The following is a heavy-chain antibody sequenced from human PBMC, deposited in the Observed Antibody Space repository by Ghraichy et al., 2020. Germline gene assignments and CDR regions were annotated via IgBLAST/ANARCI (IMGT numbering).Heavy chain of an antibody. J-gene: IGHJ5*02. CDR3: ARGPKILYWLGEKNWFDP. CDR2: INHSGST. Sequence: SQTLSLTCAVYGGSFSGYYWSWIRQPPGKGLEWIGEINHSGSTNYNPSLKSRVTISVDTSKNQFSLKLSSVTAADTAVYYCARGPKILYWLGEKNWFDPWGQGTLVTVSS. CDR1: GGSFSGYY. V-gene: IGHV4-34*01. D-gene: IGHD2-8*02.